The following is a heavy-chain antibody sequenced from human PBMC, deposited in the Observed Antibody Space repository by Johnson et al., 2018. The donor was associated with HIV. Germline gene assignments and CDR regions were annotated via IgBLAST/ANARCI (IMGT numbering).Heavy chain of an antibody. D-gene: IGHD3-10*01. V-gene: IGHV3-11*01. CDR3: ARYFVAFGECTAFDI. CDR2: ISSSGSSV. Sequence: QEKLVESGGGLVKPGGSLRLSCAASGFTFSAYYMSWIRQAPGKGLECLAYISSSGSSVYYTDSVKGRFTISRDNTKNSLFLQMNGLRDDDTALYYCARYFVAFGECTAFDIWGQGTMVTVSS. CDR1: GFTFSAYY. J-gene: IGHJ3*02.